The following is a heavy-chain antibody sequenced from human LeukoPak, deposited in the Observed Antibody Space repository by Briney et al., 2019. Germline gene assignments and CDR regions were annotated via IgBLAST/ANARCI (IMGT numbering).Heavy chain of an antibody. CDR3: ARHAYYGSGTFYNDH. CDR2: IFPGDSDT. Sequence: GESLKISCKASGYFFTSYWIGWVRQMPGKGLEWMGNIFPGDSDTTYSPSFQGRVTFSVDKSINTAYLQWTSLEASDSAIYYCARHAYYGSGTFYNDHWGQGTLVTVSS. J-gene: IGHJ4*02. CDR1: GYFFTSYW. D-gene: IGHD3-10*01. V-gene: IGHV5-51*01.